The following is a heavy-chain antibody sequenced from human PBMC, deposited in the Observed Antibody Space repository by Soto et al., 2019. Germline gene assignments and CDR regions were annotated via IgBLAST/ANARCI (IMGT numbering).Heavy chain of an antibody. J-gene: IGHJ1*01. CDR3: AQTIVGTATRHFQH. CDR1: GFTFSDHY. Sequence: PGGSLRLSCAASGFTFSDHYMDWVRQAPGKGLEWVGRSRNKANSYTTEYAASVKGRFTISRDDSKNSPYLQMNSLKTEDTAVYYCAQTIVGTATRHFQHWGQGTLVTVSS. CDR2: SRNKANSYTT. D-gene: IGHD1-26*01. V-gene: IGHV3-72*01.